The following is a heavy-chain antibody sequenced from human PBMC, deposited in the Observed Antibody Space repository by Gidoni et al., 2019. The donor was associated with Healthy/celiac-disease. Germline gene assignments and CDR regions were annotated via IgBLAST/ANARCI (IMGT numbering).Heavy chain of an antibody. Sequence: EVQLVESGGGLIQPGGSLRLSCAASGFTVSSNYMGWVRQAPGKGLEWVSVIYSGGSTYYADSVKGRFTISRDNSKNTLYLQMNSLRAEDTAVYYCASNYDSSGYYHDYWGQGTLVTVSS. CDR3: ASNYDSSGYYHDY. V-gene: IGHV3-53*01. D-gene: IGHD3-22*01. CDR1: GFTVSSNY. CDR2: IYSGGST. J-gene: IGHJ4*02.